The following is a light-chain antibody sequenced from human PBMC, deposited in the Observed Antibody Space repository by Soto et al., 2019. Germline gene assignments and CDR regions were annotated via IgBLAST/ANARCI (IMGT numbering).Light chain of an antibody. Sequence: EIVLTQSPATLSLSPGERATLSCGASQSVSSYLAWYQQKPGQAPRLLIYGASTRATGIPARFSGSGSGTEFTLTISSLQSEDFAVYYCQQYNNWPRTFGQGTKA. J-gene: IGKJ1*01. V-gene: IGKV3-15*01. CDR2: GAS. CDR1: QSVSSY. CDR3: QQYNNWPRT.